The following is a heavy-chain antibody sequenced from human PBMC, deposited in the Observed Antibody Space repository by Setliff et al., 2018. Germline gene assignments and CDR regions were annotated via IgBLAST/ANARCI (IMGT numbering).Heavy chain of an antibody. D-gene: IGHD3-9*01. Sequence: ASVKVSCKSSGYTFTSSGISWVRQAPGQGLEWMGWINPNSGGTNYAPKFQGRVTMTRDTSISTVYMEVSRLRSDDTAVYFCARDGDILTTYYIYYYYMDVWGKGTTVTVSS. CDR3: ARDGDILTTYYIYYYYMDV. CDR1: GYTFTSSG. CDR2: INPNSGGT. J-gene: IGHJ6*03. V-gene: IGHV1-2*02.